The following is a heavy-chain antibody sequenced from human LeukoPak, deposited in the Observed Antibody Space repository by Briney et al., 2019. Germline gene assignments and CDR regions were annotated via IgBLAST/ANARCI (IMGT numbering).Heavy chain of an antibody. CDR2: ISESGTST. D-gene: IGHD6-19*01. Sequence: GGSLRLSCAASGFTFYNYAMAWVRLAPGKGLEWVSTISESGTSTYYADSVKGRFTISRDNSKNTLFLQMNGLRAEDTAVYYCAKRGRSGWSGNWFDPWGQGTLVTVSS. V-gene: IGHV3-23*01. J-gene: IGHJ5*02. CDR1: GFTFYNYA. CDR3: AKRGRSGWSGNWFDP.